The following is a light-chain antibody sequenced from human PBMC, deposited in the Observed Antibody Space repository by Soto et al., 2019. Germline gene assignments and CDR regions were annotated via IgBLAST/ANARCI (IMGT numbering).Light chain of an antibody. Sequence: EIMMPQSQAPLSVSPGETATISYRASQSVNNNLAWYQQKPGQGPRLLLYGASTRATGVPGMFSGGGSGKEFSLTSSRQQSEEFAVYYCQQYNHWVTFGEGTKVEIK. V-gene: IGKV3-15*01. CDR2: GAS. J-gene: IGKJ4*01. CDR1: QSVNNN. CDR3: QQYNHWVT.